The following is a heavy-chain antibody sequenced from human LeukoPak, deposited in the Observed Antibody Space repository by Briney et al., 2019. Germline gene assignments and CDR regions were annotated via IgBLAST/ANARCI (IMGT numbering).Heavy chain of an antibody. D-gene: IGHD4-17*01. CDR3: ARYSGNYGLDY. Sequence: GGSLRLSCAASGFTFSNYVIHWVRQPPGKGLEWVSLIRYDGSSKYYADSVRGRFTISRDNSKNTLYLQMNSLRAEDTAVYYCARYSGNYGLDYWGQGTLVTVSS. J-gene: IGHJ4*02. CDR2: IRYDGSSK. V-gene: IGHV3-30*02. CDR1: GFTFSNYV.